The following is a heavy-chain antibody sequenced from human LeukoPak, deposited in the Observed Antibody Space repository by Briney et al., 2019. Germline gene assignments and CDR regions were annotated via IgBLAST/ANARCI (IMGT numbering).Heavy chain of an antibody. D-gene: IGHD6-13*01. CDR1: GGSISSSSYY. J-gene: IGHJ5*02. Sequence: SETLSLTCTVSGGSISSSSYYWGWIRQPPGKGLEWIGSIYYSGSTYYNLSLKSRVTISVDTSKNQFSLKLSSVTAADTAVYYCARGYSSSWYRGRFDPWGQGTLVTVSS. CDR2: IYYSGST. V-gene: IGHV4-39*01. CDR3: ARGYSSSWYRGRFDP.